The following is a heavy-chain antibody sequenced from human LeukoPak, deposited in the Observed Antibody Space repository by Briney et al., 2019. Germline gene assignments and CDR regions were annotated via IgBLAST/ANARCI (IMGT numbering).Heavy chain of an antibody. CDR3: AARWLLEYYFDY. J-gene: IGHJ4*02. CDR1: GGTFSSYA. V-gene: IGHV1-69*04. CDR2: IIPILGIA. Sequence: ASVKVSCKASGGTFSSYAISWVRQAPGQGLEWMGRIIPILGIANYAQKFQGRVTITADKSTRTAYMELSSLRSEDTAVYYCAARWLLEYYFDYWGQGTLVTVSS. D-gene: IGHD5-24*01.